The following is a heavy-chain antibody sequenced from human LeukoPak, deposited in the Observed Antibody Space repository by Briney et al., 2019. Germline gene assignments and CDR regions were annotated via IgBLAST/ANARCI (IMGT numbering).Heavy chain of an antibody. CDR2: ISGSGGST. V-gene: IGHV3-23*01. Sequence: PGGSLRLSCAASGFTFSSYAMSWVRPAPGKGLEWVSAISGSGGSTYYADSVKGRFTISRDNSKNTLYLQMNSLRAEDTAVYYCAKDRTVTTPLKWFDPWGQGTLVTVSS. J-gene: IGHJ5*02. CDR1: GFTFSSYA. D-gene: IGHD4-17*01. CDR3: AKDRTVTTPLKWFDP.